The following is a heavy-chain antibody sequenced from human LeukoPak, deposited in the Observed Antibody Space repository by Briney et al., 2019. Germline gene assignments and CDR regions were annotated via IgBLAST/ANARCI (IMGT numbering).Heavy chain of an antibody. V-gene: IGHV4-39*07. J-gene: IGHJ4*02. D-gene: IGHD5-18*01. CDR1: GGSISSSSYY. CDR2: MYYSGST. CDR3: ARVSGYSYGFESDY. Sequence: SETLSLTCTVSGGSISSSSYYWGWIRQPPGKGLEWIGSMYYSGSTYYNPSLKSRVTISVDTSKNQFSLKLSSVTAADTAVYYCARVSGYSYGFESDYWGQGTLVTVSS.